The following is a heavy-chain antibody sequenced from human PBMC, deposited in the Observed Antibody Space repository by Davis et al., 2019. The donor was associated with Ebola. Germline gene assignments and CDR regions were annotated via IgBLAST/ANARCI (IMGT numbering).Heavy chain of an antibody. Sequence: ASVKVSCKASGYTFIGYYMHWVRQAPGQGLEWMGWINPNSGVTRYAQKFQGRVTMTRDTSISTAYMELRRLRSDDTAVYYCARVRYGAASVALSILDYWGQGTLVTVSS. J-gene: IGHJ4*02. CDR2: INPNSGVT. CDR3: ARVRYGAASVALSILDY. V-gene: IGHV1-2*02. D-gene: IGHD4/OR15-4a*01. CDR1: GYTFIGYY.